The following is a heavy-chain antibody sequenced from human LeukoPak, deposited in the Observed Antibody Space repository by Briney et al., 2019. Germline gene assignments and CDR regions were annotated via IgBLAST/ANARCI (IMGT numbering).Heavy chain of an antibody. CDR3: ARDPRGSGWFEYFQH. D-gene: IGHD6-19*01. CDR1: GYTFTRYA. Sequence: RASVNISCKASGYTFTRYAVHWVRQAPGQRPEWMGWINAGSGDTKYSPKFQGRITIRRDTSASTAYMDLRSLTSEDTAVYYCARDPRGSGWFEYFQHWGQGTLVIVSS. V-gene: IGHV1-3*01. J-gene: IGHJ1*01. CDR2: INAGSGDT.